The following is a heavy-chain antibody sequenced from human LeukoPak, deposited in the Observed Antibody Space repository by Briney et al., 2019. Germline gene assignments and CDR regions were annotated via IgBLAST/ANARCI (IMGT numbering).Heavy chain of an antibody. V-gene: IGHV1-69*06. CDR1: GGTFSSYA. Sequence: ASVKVSCKASGGTFSSYAISWVRQAPGQGLEWMGGIIPIFGTANYAQKFRGRVTITADKSTSTAYMELSSLRSGDTAVYYCARDPNYYDSSGYSPYLDYWGQGTLVTVSS. D-gene: IGHD3-22*01. CDR2: IIPIFGTA. J-gene: IGHJ4*02. CDR3: ARDPNYYDSSGYSPYLDY.